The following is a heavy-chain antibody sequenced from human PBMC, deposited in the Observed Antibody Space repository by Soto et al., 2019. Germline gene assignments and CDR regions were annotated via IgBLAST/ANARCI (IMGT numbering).Heavy chain of an antibody. V-gene: IGHV4-34*01. Sequence: LGTPSLTCAVYCGSFRGYDWTWVRQPPGTGLEWIGEINHSGSTNYNPSLKSRVTISVDTSKNQFSLKLTSVTAADTAVYYCARDKITGLFDYWGQGTLVTVSS. D-gene: IGHD2-8*02. CDR3: ARDKITGLFDY. CDR2: INHSGST. J-gene: IGHJ4*02. CDR1: CGSFRGYD.